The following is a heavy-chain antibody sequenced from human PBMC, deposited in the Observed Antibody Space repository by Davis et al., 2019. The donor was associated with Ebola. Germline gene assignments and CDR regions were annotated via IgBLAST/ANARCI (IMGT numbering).Heavy chain of an antibody. D-gene: IGHD2-15*01. CDR2: IYYSGST. J-gene: IGHJ5*02. CDR3: ARVPYCSGGSCYSEGWFDP. CDR1: GGSISSGDYY. Sequence: LRLSCTVSGGSISSGDYYWSWIRQPPGKGLEWIGYIYYSGSTYYNPSLKSRVTISVDTSKNQFSLKLSSVTAADTAVYYCARVPYCSGGSCYSEGWFDPWGQGTLVTVSS. V-gene: IGHV4-30-4*01.